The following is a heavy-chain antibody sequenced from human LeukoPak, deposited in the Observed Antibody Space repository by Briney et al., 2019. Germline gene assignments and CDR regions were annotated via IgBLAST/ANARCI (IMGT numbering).Heavy chain of an antibody. CDR3: ARDSYNSGWSEFDY. Sequence: GGSLRLSCVASGFPFSSYAVHWVRQAPGKGLEYVSGIYGNGASSYYADSMRGRFTISRDNSKNTLYLQLGSLGAEDTAVYYCARDSYNSGWSEFDYWGQGTLVTVSS. V-gene: IGHV3-64*02. D-gene: IGHD6-19*01. CDR1: GFPFSSYA. CDR2: IYGNGASS. J-gene: IGHJ4*02.